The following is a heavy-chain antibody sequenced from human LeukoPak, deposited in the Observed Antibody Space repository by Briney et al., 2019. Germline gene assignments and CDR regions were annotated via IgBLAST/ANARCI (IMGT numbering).Heavy chain of an antibody. D-gene: IGHD6-13*01. J-gene: IGHJ1*01. V-gene: IGHV4-34*01. CDR1: SGSFSDYY. CDR3: ARGRPRGQYTSNWTEYFQT. Sequence: SETLSLTCAVYSGSFSDYYWSWIRLSPGKGLEWIGEINHSGNTHYSSALKSRVTISVDTSKNQFSLKLSSMTAADTAVYYCARGRPRGQYTSNWTEYFQTWDQGTLVTVSS. CDR2: INHSGNT.